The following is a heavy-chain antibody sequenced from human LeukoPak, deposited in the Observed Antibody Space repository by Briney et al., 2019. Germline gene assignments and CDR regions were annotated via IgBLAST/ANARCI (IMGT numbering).Heavy chain of an antibody. V-gene: IGHV3-33*01. J-gene: IGHJ4*02. D-gene: IGHD3-22*01. CDR1: GFTFSSYG. CDR2: IWYDGSHQ. Sequence: VQPGRSLRLSCAASGFTFSSYGMHWVHQAPGKGLEWVALIWYDGSHQYYADSVKGRFTISRDNSKNTLYLQMNSLRAEDTAVYHSRAYESSGLDYWGQGTRVTVSS. CDR3: RAYESSGLDY.